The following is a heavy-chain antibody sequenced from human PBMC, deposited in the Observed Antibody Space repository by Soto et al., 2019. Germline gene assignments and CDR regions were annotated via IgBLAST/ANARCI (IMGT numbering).Heavy chain of an antibody. J-gene: IGHJ5*02. V-gene: IGHV1-18*01. CDR2: ISAYNGNT. CDR1: GYTFTSYG. CDR3: ARDMGATVVTGWFDP. Sequence: ASVKVSCKASGYTFTSYGISWVRQAPGQGLEWMGWISAYNGNTNYAQKLQGRVTMTTDTSTSTAYMELRSLRSDDTAVYYCARDMGATVVTGWFDPWGQGTLVTVS. D-gene: IGHD2-15*01.